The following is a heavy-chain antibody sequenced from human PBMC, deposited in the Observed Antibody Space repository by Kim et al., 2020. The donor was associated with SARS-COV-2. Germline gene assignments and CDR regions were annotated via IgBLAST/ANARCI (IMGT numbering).Heavy chain of an antibody. CDR1: GGSISSGGYY. J-gene: IGHJ6*02. Sequence: SETLSLTCTVSGGSISSGGYYWSWIRQHPGKGLEWIGYIYYSGSTYYNPSLKSRVTISVDTSKNQFSLKLSSVTAADTAVYYCARDKGPYDSSGYTQDYYYYYGMDVWGQGTTVTVSS. CDR2: IYYSGST. V-gene: IGHV4-31*03. D-gene: IGHD3-22*01. CDR3: ARDKGPYDSSGYTQDYYYYYGMDV.